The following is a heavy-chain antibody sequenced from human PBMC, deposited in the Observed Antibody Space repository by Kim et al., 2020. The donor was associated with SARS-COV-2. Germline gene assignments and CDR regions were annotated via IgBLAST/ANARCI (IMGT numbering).Heavy chain of an antibody. V-gene: IGHV4-59*01. CDR3: ARGDGYNAY. D-gene: IGHD5-12*01. J-gene: IGHJ4*02. CDR1: GGSMISYY. Sequence: SETLSLTCTVSGGSMISYYWNWIRQPPGKGLEWIGYISDSGSTTYNPSLKSRVTISVDTSKKQFSLKLSSVTAADTAVYYCARGDGYNAYWGQGTLVTVSS. CDR2: ISDSGST.